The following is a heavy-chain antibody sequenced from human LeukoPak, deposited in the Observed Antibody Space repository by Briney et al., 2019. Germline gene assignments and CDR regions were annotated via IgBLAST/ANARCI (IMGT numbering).Heavy chain of an antibody. CDR2: INHSGST. D-gene: IGHD2-8*01. CDR3: ARALYAMEEYYYYYMDV. J-gene: IGHJ6*03. Sequence: SETLSLTCAVYGGSFSGYYWSWIRQPPGKGLEWIGEINHSGSTNYNPSLKSRVTISVDTSKNQFSLKLSSVTAADTAVYYCARALYAMEEYYYYYMDVWGKGTTVTVSS. CDR1: GGSFSGYY. V-gene: IGHV4-34*01.